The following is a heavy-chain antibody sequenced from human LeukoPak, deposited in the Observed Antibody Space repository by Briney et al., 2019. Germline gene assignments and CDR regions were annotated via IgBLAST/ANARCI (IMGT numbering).Heavy chain of an antibody. J-gene: IGHJ4*02. CDR1: GFAFSRYW. V-gene: IGHV3-33*08. D-gene: IGHD6-6*01. Sequence: PGGSLRLSCAASGFAFSRYWMHWVRQAPGKGLEWVAVIWYDGSNKYYADSVKGRFTISRDNSKNTLYLQMNSLRAEDTAVYYCAREIHSSSSDYFDYWGQGTLVTVSS. CDR3: AREIHSSSSDYFDY. CDR2: IWYDGSNK.